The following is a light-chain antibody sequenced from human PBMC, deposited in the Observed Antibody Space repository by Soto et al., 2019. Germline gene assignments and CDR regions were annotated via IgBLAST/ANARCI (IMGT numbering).Light chain of an antibody. CDR2: RAS. V-gene: IGKV3-15*01. CDR1: QTIYSN. Sequence: KQSPATLSVPPGARATLSCRASQTIYSNVAWYQQRPGQAPSLLVYRASARATGIPARFSGSGSGTEFTLTIGRLQSEDSAVYYRQQYQNLWTFGQGTKVDI. CDR3: QQYQNLWT. J-gene: IGKJ1*01.